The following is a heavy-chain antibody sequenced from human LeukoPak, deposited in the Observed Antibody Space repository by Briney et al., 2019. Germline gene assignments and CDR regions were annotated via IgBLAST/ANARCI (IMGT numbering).Heavy chain of an antibody. V-gene: IGHV1-2*02. CDR2: INPNSGGT. CDR1: GYTFTGYY. CDR3: ARDAEYGDYHDY. Sequence: ASVKVSCKASGYTFTGYYMHWVRQAPGQGLEWMGWINPNSGGTNYAQKFQGRVTMTRDTSNSTAYMELSRLRSDDTAVYYCARDAEYGDYHDYWGQGTLVTVSS. D-gene: IGHD4-17*01. J-gene: IGHJ4*02.